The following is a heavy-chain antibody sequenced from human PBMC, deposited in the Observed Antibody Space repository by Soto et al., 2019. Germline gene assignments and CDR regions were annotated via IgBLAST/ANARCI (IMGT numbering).Heavy chain of an antibody. Sequence: SQTLSLTCAISGDSVSSNSAAWNWIRQSPSRGLEWLGRTYYRSKWYNDYAVSVKSRITINPDKSKNQFSLQLNSVTPEDTAVYYCARERDIVVVVAELYYYYMDVWGKGTTVTVSS. CDR1: GDSVSSNSAA. V-gene: IGHV6-1*01. D-gene: IGHD2-15*01. CDR2: TYYRSKWYN. CDR3: ARERDIVVVVAELYYYYMDV. J-gene: IGHJ6*03.